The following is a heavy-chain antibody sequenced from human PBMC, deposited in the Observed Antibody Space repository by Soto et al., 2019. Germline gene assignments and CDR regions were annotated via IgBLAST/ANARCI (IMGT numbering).Heavy chain of an antibody. D-gene: IGHD6-13*01. CDR1: SGSISSSNW. V-gene: IGHV4-4*02. CDR3: APGVGEAGTSY. Sequence: QVQLQESGPGLVKPSGTLSLTCAVSSGSISSSNWWSWVRQPPGKGLEWIGEIYPSGSTNYNTSLQSRVTLSVDKCKNPFALKLSSVTAADTAVYYCAPGVGEAGTSYWGQGTLVTVS. J-gene: IGHJ4*02. CDR2: IYPSGST.